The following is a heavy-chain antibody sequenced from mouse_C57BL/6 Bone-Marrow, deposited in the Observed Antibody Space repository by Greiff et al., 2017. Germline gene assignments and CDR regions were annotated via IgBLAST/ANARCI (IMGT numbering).Heavy chain of an antibody. CDR2: IYPGDGDT. D-gene: IGHD1-1*01. V-gene: IGHV1-82*01. Sequence: VQLQQSGPELVKPGASVKISCKASGYAFSSSWMNWVKQRSGKGLEWIGRIYPGDGDTNYNGKFKGKDTLTADKSSSTAYMQLSSLTSEDSAVYFCARSEESTTVVDYWGQGTTLTVSS. CDR1: GYAFSSSW. J-gene: IGHJ2*01. CDR3: ARSEESTTVVDY.